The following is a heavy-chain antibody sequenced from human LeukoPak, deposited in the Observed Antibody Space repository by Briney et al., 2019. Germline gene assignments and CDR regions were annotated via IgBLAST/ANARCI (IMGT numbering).Heavy chain of an antibody. V-gene: IGHV4-39*07. CDR3: ARVKSYYYYGMDV. Sequence: SETLSLTCTVPGGSISSSSYYWGWTRQPPGKGLEWIGSIYYSGSTYYNPSLKSRVTISVDTSKNQFSLKLSSVTAADTAVYYCARVKSYYYYGMDVWGQGTTVTVSS. CDR2: IYYSGST. J-gene: IGHJ6*02. CDR1: GGSISSSSYY.